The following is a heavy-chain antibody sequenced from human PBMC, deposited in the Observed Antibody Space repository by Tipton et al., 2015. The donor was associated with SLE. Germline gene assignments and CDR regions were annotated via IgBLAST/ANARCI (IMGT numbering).Heavy chain of an antibody. D-gene: IGHD3-10*01. CDR2: IYTSGST. Sequence: TLSLTCTVSGGSISSYYWSWIRQPAGKGLEWIGRIYTSGSTNYNPSLKSRVTMSVDTSKNQFSLKLSSVTAADTAVYYCARDVRPMVQGVLGYFDLWGRGTLVTVSS. J-gene: IGHJ2*01. CDR3: ARDVRPMVQGVLGYFDL. V-gene: IGHV4-4*07. CDR1: GGSISSYY.